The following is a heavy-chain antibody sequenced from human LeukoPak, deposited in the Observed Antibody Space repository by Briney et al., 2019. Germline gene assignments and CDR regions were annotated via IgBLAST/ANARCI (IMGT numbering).Heavy chain of an antibody. CDR2: ISSGWSST. CDR1: GFTFSSYW. V-gene: IGHV3-74*01. CDR3: ARDTVLWFGESYDPYNWFDP. D-gene: IGHD3-10*01. Sequence: GGSLRLSCAASGFTFSSYWMHWVRQAPGKGVGWVSRISSGWSSTLYADSVKGRFTISRDNAKKTLSLQTTSLRADDTAVYYCARDTVLWFGESYDPYNWFDPWGQGTLVTVSS. J-gene: IGHJ5*02.